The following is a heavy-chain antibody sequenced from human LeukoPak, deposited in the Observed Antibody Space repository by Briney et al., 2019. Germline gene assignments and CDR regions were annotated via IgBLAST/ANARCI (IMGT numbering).Heavy chain of an antibody. CDR2: IWYDGSNK. V-gene: IGHV3-33*01. D-gene: IGHD3-22*01. J-gene: IGHJ4*02. Sequence: GGSLRLSCAASGFTFSSYGMHWVRQAPGKGLEWVAVIWYDGSNKYYADSVKGRFTISRDNSKNTLYLQMNSLRAEDTAVYYCASSAVPAAASLYDSSGYYPDYWGQGTLVTVSS. CDR1: GFTFSSYG. CDR3: ASSAVPAAASLYDSSGYYPDY.